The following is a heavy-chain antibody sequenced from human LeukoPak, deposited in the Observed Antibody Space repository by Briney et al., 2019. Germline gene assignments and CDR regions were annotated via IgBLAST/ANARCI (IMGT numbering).Heavy chain of an antibody. CDR2: INPNSGGT. V-gene: IGHV1-2*02. Sequence: ASVKVSCKASGYTFTGYYMHWVRQAPGQGLEWMGWINPNSGGTNYAQKFQGRVTMIRDTSISTAYMELSRLRSDDTAVYYCARVGPYCSSTSCYWGAFDIWGQGTMVTVSS. J-gene: IGHJ3*02. CDR1: GYTFTGYY. D-gene: IGHD2-2*01. CDR3: ARVGPYCSSTSCYWGAFDI.